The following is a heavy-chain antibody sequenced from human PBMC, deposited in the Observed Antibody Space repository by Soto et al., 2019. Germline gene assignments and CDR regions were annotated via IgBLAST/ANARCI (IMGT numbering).Heavy chain of an antibody. Sequence: QFPLVQSGAEVKKPGASVKVSCKASGYTFTSYAMHWVRQAPLQRLEWMGWINAGNGNTKYSQKFQGRVTITRDTSASTSYMELSSLRSEDTAVYYCARSYYYGDNWFEPWGQGNLVTVYS. V-gene: IGHV1-3*01. CDR3: ARSYYYGDNWFEP. D-gene: IGHD3-10*01. J-gene: IGHJ5*02. CDR1: GYTFTSYA. CDR2: INAGNGNT.